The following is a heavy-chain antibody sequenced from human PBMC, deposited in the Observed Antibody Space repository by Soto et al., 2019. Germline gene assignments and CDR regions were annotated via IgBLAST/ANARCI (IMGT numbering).Heavy chain of an antibody. Sequence: SETLSLTCAVYGGSFSGYYWSWIRQPPGKGLEWIGEINHSGSTNYNPSLKSRVTISVDTSKNQFSLKLSSVAAADTAVYYCARAGGLGAVAVDYWGQGTLVTVSS. V-gene: IGHV4-34*01. CDR2: INHSGST. J-gene: IGHJ4*02. CDR1: GGSFSGYY. D-gene: IGHD6-19*01. CDR3: ARAGGLGAVAVDY.